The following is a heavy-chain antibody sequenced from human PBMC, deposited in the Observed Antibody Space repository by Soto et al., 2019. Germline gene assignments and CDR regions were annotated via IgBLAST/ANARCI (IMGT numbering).Heavy chain of an antibody. CDR2: IYYSGIT. D-gene: IGHD5-12*01. CDR3: ARGGYSGYDSSYYYGIDV. J-gene: IGHJ6*02. Sequence: PSETLSLTCTVSGGSISSYYWSWIRQPPGKGLEWIGYIYYSGITNYNPSLKSRVTISVDTSKNQFSLKLSSVTAADTAVYYCARGGYSGYDSSYYYGIDVWGQGTTVTV. CDR1: GGSISSYY. V-gene: IGHV4-59*01.